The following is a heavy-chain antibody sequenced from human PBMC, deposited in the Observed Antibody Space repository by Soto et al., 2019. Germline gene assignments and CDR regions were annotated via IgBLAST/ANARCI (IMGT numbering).Heavy chain of an antibody. CDR2: ISGSGGST. CDR1: GFTFSSYA. Sequence: EVQLFESGGGWVQPGGSLRLSCAASGFTFSSYAISWVRQAPGKGLEWVSAISGSGGSTYYADSVQGRFTISRDNYKHRLYLQMNSMRAEDTAVYYCAKAGSIAARRKYYYYGMDVWGQGTTVTVSS. D-gene: IGHD6-6*01. CDR3: AKAGSIAARRKYYYYGMDV. J-gene: IGHJ6*02. V-gene: IGHV3-23*01.